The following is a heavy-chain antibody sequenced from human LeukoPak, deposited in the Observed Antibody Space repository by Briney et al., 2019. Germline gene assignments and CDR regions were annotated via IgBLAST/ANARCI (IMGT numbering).Heavy chain of an antibody. CDR2: INSDGSST. Sequence: GSLRLSCAASGFTFSSYWMHWVRQAPGKGLVWVSRINSDGSSTNYADSVKGRFTISRDNAKNTLHLQMNSLRAEDTAVYYCARGARGSGTASGYWGQGTLVTVSS. CDR1: GFTFSSYW. J-gene: IGHJ4*02. CDR3: ARGARGSGTASGY. D-gene: IGHD3-10*01. V-gene: IGHV3-74*01.